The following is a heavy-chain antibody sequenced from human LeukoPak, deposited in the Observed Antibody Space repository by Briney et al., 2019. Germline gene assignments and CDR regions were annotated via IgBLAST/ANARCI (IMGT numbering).Heavy chain of an antibody. D-gene: IGHD3-22*01. J-gene: IGHJ5*02. CDR3: ARGSAGSSGYSWFDP. Sequence: GGSLRLSCAASGFTFSSYWMSWVRQAPGKGLEWVASIKQDGSDKYYVDSVKGRVTISRDNAKNPLYLQMNSLRAEDTAVYYCARGSAGSSGYSWFDPWGQGTLVTVSS. V-gene: IGHV3-7*01. CDR2: IKQDGSDK. CDR1: GFTFSSYW.